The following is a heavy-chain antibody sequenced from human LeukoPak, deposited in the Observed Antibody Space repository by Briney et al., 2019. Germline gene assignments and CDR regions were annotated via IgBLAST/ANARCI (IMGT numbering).Heavy chain of an antibody. Sequence: PGGSLRLSCAASGLTFGSYGMPWVRQAPGKGLEWVAVIWNDGSNKYYADSVKGRFTISRDNSKNTLYLQMNSLRAEDTAVYYCATDGSSGYFEYWGQGTLVTVSS. CDR3: ATDGSSGYFEY. CDR2: IWNDGSNK. V-gene: IGHV3-33*01. CDR1: GLTFGSYG. D-gene: IGHD3-22*01. J-gene: IGHJ4*02.